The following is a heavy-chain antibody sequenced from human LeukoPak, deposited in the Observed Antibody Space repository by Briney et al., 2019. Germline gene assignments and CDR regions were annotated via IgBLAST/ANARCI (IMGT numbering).Heavy chain of an antibody. J-gene: IGHJ6*02. CDR2: ISWNSDNI. CDR3: AKSLTDYYNSMDV. V-gene: IGHV3-9*01. D-gene: IGHD3-9*01. Sequence: PGGSLRLSCAASGFTFDDNAMHWVRQAPGKGLEWVSGISWNSDNIDYADSVKGRFTISRDNARNSLYLQMNSLRAEDTALYYCAKSLTDYYNSMDVWGQGTTVTVSS. CDR1: GFTFDDNA.